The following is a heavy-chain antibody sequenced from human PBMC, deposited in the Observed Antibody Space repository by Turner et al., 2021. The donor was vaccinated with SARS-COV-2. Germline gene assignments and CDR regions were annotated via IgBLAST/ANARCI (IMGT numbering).Heavy chain of an antibody. CDR2: IGTAGDT. CDR3: ARAGGMTTVLPGYFDL. CDR1: GFTFSSYD. Sequence: EVQLVESGGGLVQPGGSLSLSCAAPGFTFSSYDMHWVRQATGKGLEWVSAIGTAGDTYYPGSVKGRFTISRENAKNSLYLQMNSLRAGDTAVYYCARAGGMTTVLPGYFDLWGRGTLVTVSS. D-gene: IGHD4-17*01. V-gene: IGHV3-13*04. J-gene: IGHJ2*01.